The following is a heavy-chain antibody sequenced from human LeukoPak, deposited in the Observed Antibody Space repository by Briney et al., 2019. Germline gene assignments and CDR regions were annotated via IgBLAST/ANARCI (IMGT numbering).Heavy chain of an antibody. Sequence: SETLSLTRTVSGGSISSGGYYWSWIRQHPGKGLEWIGYIYYSGSTYYNPSLKSRVTISVDTSKNQFSLKLSSVTAADTAVYYCATRTSTITMIVVATPGAFDIWGQGTMVTVSS. CDR2: IYYSGST. CDR3: ATRTSTITMIVVATPGAFDI. J-gene: IGHJ3*02. CDR1: GGSISSGGYY. V-gene: IGHV4-31*03. D-gene: IGHD3-22*01.